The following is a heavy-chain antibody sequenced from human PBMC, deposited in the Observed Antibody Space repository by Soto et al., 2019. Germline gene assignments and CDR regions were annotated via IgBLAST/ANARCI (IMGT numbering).Heavy chain of an antibody. V-gene: IGHV4-39*01. J-gene: IGHJ6*02. CDR3: ARLNGYCISTNCPGYYGMYV. Sequence: SETLSLTCTVSGGSVSSSSYSWGWIRQSPGKGLEWIGTIYSSENTYYNPSLLSRVTISVDTSKNEFSLRLSSVTAADTAVYYCARLNGYCISTNCPGYYGMYVWGQRTTVTVSS. D-gene: IGHD2-2*03. CDR1: GGSVSSSSYS. CDR2: IYSSENT.